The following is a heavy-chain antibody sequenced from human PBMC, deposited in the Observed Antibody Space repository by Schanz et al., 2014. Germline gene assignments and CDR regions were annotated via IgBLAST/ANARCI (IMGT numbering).Heavy chain of an antibody. V-gene: IGHV4-4*02. CDR3: ARDERDLTRSRFVF. CDR2: INNSGST. Sequence: QVQLQESGPGLVKPSGTLSLTCAVSGGFISSINWWSWVRQSPGTGLEWIGEINNSGSTNYNPSLKSRVTIPLDKSKSQFSLPLNAVTAADTAVYYCARDERDLTRSRFVFWGQGTLVTVSS. CDR1: GGFISSINW. D-gene: IGHD3-3*01. J-gene: IGHJ4*02.